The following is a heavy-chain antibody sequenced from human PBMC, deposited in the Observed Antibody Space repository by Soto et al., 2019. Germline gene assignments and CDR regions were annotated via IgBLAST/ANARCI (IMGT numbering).Heavy chain of an antibody. Sequence: GGSLRLSCAASGFTFSSYGMHWVRQAPGKGLEWVAVIWYDGSNKYYADSVKGRFTISRDNSKNTLYLQMNSLRAEDTAVYYCARDFGSADGGPIEYYFDYWGQGTLVTVSS. CDR3: ARDFGSADGGPIEYYFDY. CDR1: GFTFSSYG. D-gene: IGHD3-10*01. CDR2: IWYDGSNK. J-gene: IGHJ4*02. V-gene: IGHV3-33*01.